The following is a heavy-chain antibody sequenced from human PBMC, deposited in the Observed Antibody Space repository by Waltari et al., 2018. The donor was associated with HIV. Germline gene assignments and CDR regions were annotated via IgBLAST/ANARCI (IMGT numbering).Heavy chain of an antibody. Sequence: QLQLQESGPGLVKPSETLSLTCTVPGGPISGSSYYWGWIRQPPGKGLEWIGNIYYSGSTYYNPSLKSRVTISVDTAKNQFSLKLSSVTAADTAVYYCARRGYCSSISCYRPRYFDYWGQGTLVTVSS. CDR2: IYYSGST. CDR1: GGPISGSSYY. V-gene: IGHV4-39*01. J-gene: IGHJ4*02. CDR3: ARRGYCSSISCYRPRYFDY. D-gene: IGHD2-2*01.